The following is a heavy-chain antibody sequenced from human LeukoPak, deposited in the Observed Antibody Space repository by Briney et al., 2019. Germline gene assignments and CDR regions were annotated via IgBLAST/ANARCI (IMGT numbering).Heavy chain of an antibody. D-gene: IGHD5-12*01. CDR2: IYHSGST. CDR3: ARGGGYASPIGY. Sequence: SETLSLTCTLSGGSISTFYWSWIRQPPGKGLEWIGYIYHSGSTNYNPSLKSRVTISVDTSKNQFSLKLSSVTAADTAVYYCARGGGYASPIGYWGQGALVTVSS. V-gene: IGHV4-59*01. J-gene: IGHJ4*02. CDR1: GGSISTFY.